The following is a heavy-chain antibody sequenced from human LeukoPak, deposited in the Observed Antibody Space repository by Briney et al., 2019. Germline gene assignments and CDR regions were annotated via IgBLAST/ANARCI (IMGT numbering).Heavy chain of an antibody. V-gene: IGHV4-4*09. CDR1: GGSISTYY. CDR3: ARHDAGIAARPFDN. D-gene: IGHD6-6*01. CDR2: IHASGPT. Sequence: PSETLSLTCTVSGGSISTYYWSWIRRPPGKGLEWIAYIHASGPTNYNPSLKSRITISVDTSKNQFSLKLSSVTAADTAVYYCARHDAGIAARPFDNWGQGTLVTVSS. J-gene: IGHJ4*02.